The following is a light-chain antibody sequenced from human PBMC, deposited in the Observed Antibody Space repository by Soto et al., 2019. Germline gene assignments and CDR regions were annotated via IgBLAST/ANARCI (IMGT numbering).Light chain of an antibody. CDR2: GAS. J-gene: IGKJ1*01. Sequence: EIVLTQSPGTLSLSPGDRATLSCRASQSVTNSYIAWYQQKPGQAPRLLIYGASSRATGIPDRFTGSGSGTEFTLTITRLEPEDFAVYHCQQYGSSPWTFGQGTKVEIK. V-gene: IGKV3-20*01. CDR3: QQYGSSPWT. CDR1: QSVTNSY.